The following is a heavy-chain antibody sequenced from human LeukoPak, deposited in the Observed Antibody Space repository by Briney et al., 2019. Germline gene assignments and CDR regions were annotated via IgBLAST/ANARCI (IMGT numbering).Heavy chain of an antibody. Sequence: GGSLRLSCAASGFTFSSYGMHWVRQAPGKGLEWVAVIWYDGSNKYYADSVKGRFTISRDNSKNTLYLQMNSLRAEDTAVYYCARDAAAAGPGDYWGQGALVTVSS. CDR2: IWYDGSNK. D-gene: IGHD6-13*01. J-gene: IGHJ4*02. CDR3: ARDAAAAGPGDY. V-gene: IGHV3-33*01. CDR1: GFTFSSYG.